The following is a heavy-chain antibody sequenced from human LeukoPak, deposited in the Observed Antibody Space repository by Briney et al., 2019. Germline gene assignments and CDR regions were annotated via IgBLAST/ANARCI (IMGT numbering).Heavy chain of an antibody. J-gene: IGHJ4*02. CDR3: ARGVGGSGSANDY. D-gene: IGHD3-10*01. V-gene: IGHV4-30-2*01. Sequence: SETLSLTCTASGVSISSGGYYWSWIRQPPGKGLEWIGYIYHSGTTYYDPSLKSRVTMLLDRSKNQFSLKLIFVTAADTAVYYCARGVGGSGSANDYWGQGTLVTVSS. CDR1: GVSISSGGYY. CDR2: IYHSGTT.